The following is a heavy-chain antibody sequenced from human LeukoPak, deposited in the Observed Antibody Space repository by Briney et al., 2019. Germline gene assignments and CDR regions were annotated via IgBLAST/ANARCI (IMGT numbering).Heavy chain of an antibody. Sequence: QPGGSLRLSCAASGFTFYNYAMTWVRQAPGKGLEWVATISTSITNTYYPDSGKGRFTISRDNPKNTLYLQMHSLRAEDTAVYYCARELEYSSSSDYYYYYMDVWGKGTTVTVSS. V-gene: IGHV3-23*05. CDR3: ARELEYSSSSDYYYYYMDV. CDR2: ISTSITNT. J-gene: IGHJ6*03. D-gene: IGHD6-6*01. CDR1: GFTFYNYA.